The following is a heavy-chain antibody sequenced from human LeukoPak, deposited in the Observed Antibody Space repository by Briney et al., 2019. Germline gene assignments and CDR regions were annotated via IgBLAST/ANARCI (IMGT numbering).Heavy chain of an antibody. Sequence: SETLSLTCTVSGGSISSGGYYWSWIRQPPGKGLEWIGYINYSGSTNYNPSLKSRVTISIDTSKNQFSLKVSSVTAADTAVYYCARAPYYCGSVTFDYWGQGTLVTVSS. J-gene: IGHJ4*02. D-gene: IGHD3-10*01. CDR2: INYSGST. CDR1: GGSISSGGYY. V-gene: IGHV4-61*08. CDR3: ARAPYYCGSVTFDY.